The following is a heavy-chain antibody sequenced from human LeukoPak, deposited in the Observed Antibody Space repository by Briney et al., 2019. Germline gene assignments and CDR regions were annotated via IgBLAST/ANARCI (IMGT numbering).Heavy chain of an antibody. D-gene: IGHD3-3*01. CDR3: ARITYYDFWSGYYTLNDAFDI. Sequence: SETLSLTCTVSGGSISSSSYYWGWIRQPPGKGPEWIGSIYYSGSTYYNPSLKSRVTISVDTSKNQFSLKLSSVTAADTAVYYCARITYYDFWSGYYTLNDAFDIWGQGTMVTVSS. V-gene: IGHV4-39*01. CDR1: GGSISSSSYY. J-gene: IGHJ3*02. CDR2: IYYSGST.